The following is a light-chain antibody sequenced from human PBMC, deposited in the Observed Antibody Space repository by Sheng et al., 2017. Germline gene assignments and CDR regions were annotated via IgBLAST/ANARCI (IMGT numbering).Light chain of an antibody. J-gene: IGKJ2*01. V-gene: IGKV1-12*01. CDR2: GAS. Sequence: DVQMTQSPSLLSASVGDSVTITCRASQGISNWVAWYQQKSGKAPSLLIYGASVLQVGVPTRFSGRGIGTEFSLTINSLQPEDSATYFCQQANNFPYTFGQGTRLEIK. CDR1: QGISNW. CDR3: QQANNFPYT.